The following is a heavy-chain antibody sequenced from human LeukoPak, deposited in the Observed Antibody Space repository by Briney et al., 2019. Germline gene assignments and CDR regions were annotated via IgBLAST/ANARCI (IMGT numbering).Heavy chain of an antibody. J-gene: IGHJ4*02. CDR2: IRSKTKNYAT. V-gene: IGHV3-73*01. CDR3: SSRDGYTGY. Sequence: GGSLRLSCAASGFTFSDSVLHWVRQASGKGLEWVDHIRSKTKNYATSYAASVKGRFTISRDDSKNTAYLQMNSLKTEDTAVYYCSSRDGYTGYWGQGTLVTVSS. D-gene: IGHD5-24*01. CDR1: GFTFSDSV.